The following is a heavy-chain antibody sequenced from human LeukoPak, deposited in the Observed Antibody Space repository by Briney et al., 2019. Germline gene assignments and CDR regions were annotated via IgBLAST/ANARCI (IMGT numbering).Heavy chain of an antibody. CDR1: EYTFTNYD. V-gene: IGHV1-8*01. J-gene: IGHJ5*02. D-gene: IGHD3-16*01. CDR2: INPNSGNT. Sequence: ASVQVSCKASEYTFTNYDINWVRQATGQGLEWMGWINPNSGNTGYTQKFQGRVTMTRNTSLSTAYMELTSLKSEDTAVYYCARSLGTYWGKDFLNWFDPWGQGTLVTVSS. CDR3: ARSLGTYWGKDFLNWFDP.